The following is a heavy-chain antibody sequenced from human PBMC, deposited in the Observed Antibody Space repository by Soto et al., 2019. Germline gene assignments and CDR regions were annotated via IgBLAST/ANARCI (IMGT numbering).Heavy chain of an antibody. CDR1: GDSLNSRSYY. Sequence: SETLSLTCSVSGDSLNSRSYYWGLIRQPPGKELEWIGNIYCNGRTYYNPSLKSRLTILVDTSKNQFSLEVTSVTAADTGISYCARQDGDSCGFDYWGQGALVTVSA. CDR2: IYCNGRT. D-gene: IGHD2-21*01. J-gene: IGHJ4*02. V-gene: IGHV4-39*01. CDR3: ARQDGDSCGFDY.